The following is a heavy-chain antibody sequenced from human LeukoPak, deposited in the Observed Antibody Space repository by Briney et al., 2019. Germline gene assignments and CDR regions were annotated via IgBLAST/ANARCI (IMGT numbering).Heavy chain of an antibody. V-gene: IGHV1-8*01. CDR3: AKHLSYGDYVFVY. Sequence: ASVKVSCKASGYTFTSYDINWVRQATGQGLEWMGWMNPNSGNTGYAQKFQGRVTMTRNTSISTAYMELSSLRSEDTAVYYCAKHLSYGDYVFVYWGQGTLVTVSS. D-gene: IGHD4-17*01. CDR2: MNPNSGNT. CDR1: GYTFTSYD. J-gene: IGHJ4*02.